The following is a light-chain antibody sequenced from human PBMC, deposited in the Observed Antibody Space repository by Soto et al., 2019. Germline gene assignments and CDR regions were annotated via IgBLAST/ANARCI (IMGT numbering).Light chain of an antibody. CDR3: QQYNNWPPSII. J-gene: IGKJ5*01. V-gene: IGKV3-15*01. CDR2: DAS. CDR1: QSVSSN. Sequence: EIVMTQSPATLSVSPGESATLSCRASQSVSSNLAWHQQKPGQAPRILMYDASTRATGISARFSGSGSGTEFTLTISSLQSEDLGVYYCQQYNNWPPSIIFGQGTRLEIK.